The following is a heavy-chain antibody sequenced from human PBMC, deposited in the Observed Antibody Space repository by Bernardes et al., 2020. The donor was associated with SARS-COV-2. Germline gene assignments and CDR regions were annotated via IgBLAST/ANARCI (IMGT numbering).Heavy chain of an antibody. D-gene: IGHD1-26*01. J-gene: IGHJ4*02. CDR1: GFTFNSYW. CDR2: INGDGTST. V-gene: IGHV3-74*01. Sequence: GGSLRLSCAVSGFTFNSYWMHWIRQAPGKGLVWVSRINGDGTSTSYADAVKGRFTISRDNAKNSLFLQMDSLRAEDTAVYYCAKDFPSFNLGTIDSWGQGTLVTVSS. CDR3: AKDFPSFNLGTIDS.